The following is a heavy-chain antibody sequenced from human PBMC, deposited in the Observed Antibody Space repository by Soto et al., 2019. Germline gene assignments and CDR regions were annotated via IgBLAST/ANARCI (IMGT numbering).Heavy chain of an antibody. Sequence: PGGSLRLSCAASGFTFRSYAMSWVRQAPGKGLEWVSAISGSGGSTYYADSVKGRFTISRDNSKNTLYLQMNSLRAEDTAVYYCANQKGPIVTGYYGMDVWGQGTTVTVSS. CDR1: GFTFRSYA. V-gene: IGHV3-23*01. J-gene: IGHJ6*02. CDR3: ANQKGPIVTGYYGMDV. D-gene: IGHD3-9*01. CDR2: ISGSGGST.